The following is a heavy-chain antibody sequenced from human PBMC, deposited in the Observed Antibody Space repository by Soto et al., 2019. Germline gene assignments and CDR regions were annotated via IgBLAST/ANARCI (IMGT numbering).Heavy chain of an antibody. CDR1: GGSISSSSYY. V-gene: IGHV4-39*01. Sequence: SETLSLTCTVSGGSISSSSYYWGWIRQPPGKGLEWIGSIYYSGSTYYNPSLKSRVTISVDTSKNQFSLKLSSVTAADTAVYYCARQKYSSGWYGDWFDPWGQGTLVTVSS. CDR2: IYYSGST. J-gene: IGHJ5*02. D-gene: IGHD6-19*01. CDR3: ARQKYSSGWYGDWFDP.